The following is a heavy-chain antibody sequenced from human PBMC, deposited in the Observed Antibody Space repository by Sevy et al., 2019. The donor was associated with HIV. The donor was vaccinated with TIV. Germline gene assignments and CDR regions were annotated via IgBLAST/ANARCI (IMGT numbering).Heavy chain of an antibody. Sequence: GGSLRLSCAASGFTFSSYWMSWVRQAPGKGLEWVANIKQDGSEKYYVDSVKGRFTISRDNAKNSLYLQMNSLRAEDTAVYYCARDGSDFWSGYYQIDYWGQGTLVTVSS. CDR2: IKQDGSEK. J-gene: IGHJ4*02. V-gene: IGHV3-7*01. D-gene: IGHD3-3*01. CDR1: GFTFSSYW. CDR3: ARDGSDFWSGYYQIDY.